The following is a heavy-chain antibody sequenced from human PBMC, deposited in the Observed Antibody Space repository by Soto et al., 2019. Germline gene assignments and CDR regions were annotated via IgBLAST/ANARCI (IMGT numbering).Heavy chain of an antibody. CDR1: GGSISSYY. V-gene: IGHV4-59*01. CDR3: AREGTGSYYYGMDV. CDR2: IYYSGST. D-gene: IGHD1-1*01. Sequence: SETLSLTCTVSGGSISSYYWSWIRQPPGKGLEWIGYIYYSGSTNYNPSLKSRVTISVDTSKNQFSLKLSSVTAADTAVYYCAREGTGSYYYGMDVWGQGTTVTVSS. J-gene: IGHJ6*02.